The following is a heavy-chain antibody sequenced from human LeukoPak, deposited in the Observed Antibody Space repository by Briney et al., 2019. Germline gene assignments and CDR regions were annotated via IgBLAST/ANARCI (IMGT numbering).Heavy chain of an antibody. V-gene: IGHV3-11*04. CDR1: GFNFSDYY. CDR3: AKVRYGDFDH. CDR2: ITDSGGNI. D-gene: IGHD4-17*01. J-gene: IGHJ5*02. Sequence: GGSLRLSCAASGFNFSDYYMGWIRQAPGKGLEWISSITDSGGNIYYADSVRGRFTISRDNAKNSLFLQVNSLRAEDTAVYYCAKVRYGDFDHWGQGTLVTVSS.